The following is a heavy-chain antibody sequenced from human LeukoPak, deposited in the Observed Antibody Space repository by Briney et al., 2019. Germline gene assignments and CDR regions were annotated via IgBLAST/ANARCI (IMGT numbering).Heavy chain of an antibody. CDR1: GFTFRTHA. V-gene: IGHV3-48*01. D-gene: IGHD3-16*01. Sequence: PGGSLRLSCAASGFTFRTHAMNWVRRAPGKGLEWLSYIYTSGMNIYYADSVKGRFTISRDNAKNSLYLQMNSLRAEDTAVYYCARVWGNSVDYWGQGTLVTVSS. J-gene: IGHJ4*02. CDR3: ARVWGNSVDY. CDR2: IYTSGMNI.